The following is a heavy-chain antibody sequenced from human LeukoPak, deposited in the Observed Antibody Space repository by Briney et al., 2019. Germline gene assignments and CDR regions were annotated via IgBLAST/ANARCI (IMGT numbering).Heavy chain of an antibody. V-gene: IGHV4-38-2*02. J-gene: IGHJ5*02. CDR3: ARDPRWLTPDCTSTSCYENYFDP. CDR1: GYSISSGYQ. D-gene: IGHD2-2*01. Sequence: PSETLSLTCGVSGYSISSGYQWAWIRPSPGKGLEWIGSIYHSGSAHYTPSLKSRVTISVETSKNQFSLNMYSVTAADTAVYYCARDPRWLTPDCTSTSCYENYFDPWGQGTLVTVSS. CDR2: IYHSGSA.